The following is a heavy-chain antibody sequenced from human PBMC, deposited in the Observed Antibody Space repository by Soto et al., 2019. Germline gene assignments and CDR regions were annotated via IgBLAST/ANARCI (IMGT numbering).Heavy chain of an antibody. D-gene: IGHD2-15*01. J-gene: IGHJ4*02. CDR1: GGSFSGFH. Sequence: SETLSLTCAVYGGSFSGFHWSWIRQPPGKGLEWIGEINLSGSTNYNPSLKSRVTISVDTSKNQFSLNLSSVTAADTAVYYCARGLSGVVVVAGQYYFDYWGQGTLVTVSS. V-gene: IGHV4-34*01. CDR2: INLSGST. CDR3: ARGLSGVVVVAGQYYFDY.